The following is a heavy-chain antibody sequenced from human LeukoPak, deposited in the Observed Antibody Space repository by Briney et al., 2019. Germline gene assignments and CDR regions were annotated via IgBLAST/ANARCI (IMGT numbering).Heavy chain of an antibody. CDR3: ARFGITVVRGGKYYFDY. Sequence: SETLSLTCTVSGGSISNYYWSWIRQPPGKGLEWIGHIYYSGATKYNPSLKSRITISVDTSKNQFSLMLSSVTAADTAVYYCARFGITVVRGGKYYFDYWGQGTLVTVSS. J-gene: IGHJ4*02. CDR1: GGSISNYY. CDR2: IYYSGAT. D-gene: IGHD3-10*01. V-gene: IGHV4-59*08.